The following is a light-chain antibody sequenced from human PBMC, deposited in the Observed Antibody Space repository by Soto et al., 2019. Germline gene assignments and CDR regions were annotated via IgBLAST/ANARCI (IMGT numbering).Light chain of an antibody. CDR1: QTISSW. V-gene: IGKV1-5*03. CDR3: QHYKSYSGA. J-gene: IGKJ1*01. Sequence: DIQRTLSPSTLSRSVGDRVTITCRASQTISSWLAWYQQKPGKAPKLLIYKTSTLKSGVPSRFSGSGSGTEFTLTISSLQPDDFATYYCQHYKSYSGAFGQGTKVDIK. CDR2: KTS.